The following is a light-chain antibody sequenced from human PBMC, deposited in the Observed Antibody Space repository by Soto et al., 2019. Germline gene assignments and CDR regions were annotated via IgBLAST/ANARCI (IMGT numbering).Light chain of an antibody. CDR1: QGVSTW. V-gene: IGKV1-12*01. CDR3: QQAASFPIT. Sequence: DIQMTQSPSSVSASAGDRVTITCRASQGVSTWLAWYQQKPGKATNLLIYTASSLQSGVPSRFSGSGSGTDFTLTINGLQPEDFATYYCQQAASFPITFGQGTRLE. CDR2: TAS. J-gene: IGKJ5*01.